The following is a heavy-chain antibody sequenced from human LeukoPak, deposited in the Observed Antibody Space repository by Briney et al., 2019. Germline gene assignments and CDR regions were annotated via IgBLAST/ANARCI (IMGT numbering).Heavy chain of an antibody. CDR2: VNPNSGST. J-gene: IGHJ4*01. Sequence: ASVRVSCKASEYTFTGYYMHWVRQAPGQGLEWMGWVNPNSGSTIYAQKFEGRVTMTRDTSIGTGYMELTSLTSDDTAIYYCARARTRNFFDLWGHGTLVTVSS. V-gene: IGHV1-2*02. CDR1: EYTFTGYY. D-gene: IGHD5-24*01. CDR3: ARARTRNFFDL.